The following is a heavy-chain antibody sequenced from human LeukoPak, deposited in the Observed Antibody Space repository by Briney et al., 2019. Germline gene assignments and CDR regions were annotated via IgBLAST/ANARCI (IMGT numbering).Heavy chain of an antibody. CDR1: GLAFSSSA. CDR2: SSASSRDV. V-gene: IGHV3-21*05. Sequence: GSLRLSCAASGLAFSSSAMNWDRQTPGKGLEWLSYSSASSRDVYYADSVKGRFTISRDNSKSSLYLQMNSLAVEDTAIYFCARGRDHAFDIWGQGTRVTVSS. CDR3: ARGRDHAFDI. J-gene: IGHJ3*02.